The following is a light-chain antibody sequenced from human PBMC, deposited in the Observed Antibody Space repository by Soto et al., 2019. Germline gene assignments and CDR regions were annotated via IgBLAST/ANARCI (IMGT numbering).Light chain of an antibody. CDR2: GNS. CDR3: QSYDSSLSGVV. J-gene: IGLJ2*01. V-gene: IGLV1-40*01. Sequence: QSVLTQPPSVSAAPGQKVTISCSGSSSNIGSNYVSWYQQLPGTAPKLLIYGNSNRPSGVPDRFSGSKSGTSASLAITGLQAEDEADYYCQSYDSSLSGVVFGGGTQLTVL. CDR1: SSNIGSNY.